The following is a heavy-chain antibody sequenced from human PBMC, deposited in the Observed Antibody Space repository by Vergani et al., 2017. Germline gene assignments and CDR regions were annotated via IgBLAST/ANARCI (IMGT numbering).Heavy chain of an antibody. V-gene: IGHV1-69*08. Sequence: QVQLVQSGAEVKKPGSSVKVSCKASGGTFSSYTISWVRQAPGQGLEWMGRIIPILGIANYAQKFQGRVTITADKSTGTAYMELSSLRSEDTAVYCCARDYAKQDYYGSGTWGAFDIWGQGTMVTVSS. J-gene: IGHJ3*02. CDR1: GGTFSSYT. CDR2: IIPILGIA. CDR3: ARDYAKQDYYGSGTWGAFDI. D-gene: IGHD3-10*01.